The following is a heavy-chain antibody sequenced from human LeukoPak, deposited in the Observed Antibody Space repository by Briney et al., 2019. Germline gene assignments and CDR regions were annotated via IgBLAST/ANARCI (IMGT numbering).Heavy chain of an antibody. D-gene: IGHD2-2*01. J-gene: IGHJ3*01. Sequence: PGGSLRLSCAASGFTFDDYDMHWVWQAPGKGLEWVSGITWNSHTIAYADSVKGRFTISRDNAKNSLYLQMNSLRAEDTALYYCAKDISVGIVAEPVAMVSPLDVWGQGTMVTVSS. CDR2: ITWNSHTI. V-gene: IGHV3-9*01. CDR3: AKDISVGIVAEPVAMVSPLDV. CDR1: GFTFDDYD.